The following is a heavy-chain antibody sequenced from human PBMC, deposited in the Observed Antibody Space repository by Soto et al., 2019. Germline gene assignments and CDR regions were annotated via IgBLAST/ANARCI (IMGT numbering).Heavy chain of an antibody. V-gene: IGHV1-2*02. CDR2: INPNSGGA. CDR1: GYTFTGSY. Sequence: ASVKVSCKASGYTFTGSYLHWVRQAPGQGLEWMGWINPNSGGANSVQKFQGRVTMTRDTSISTAYMELSRLTSDDTAVYYCARWGELHYYYYGLDVWGQGSMVTVS. D-gene: IGHD1-26*01. J-gene: IGHJ6*02. CDR3: ARWGELHYYYYGLDV.